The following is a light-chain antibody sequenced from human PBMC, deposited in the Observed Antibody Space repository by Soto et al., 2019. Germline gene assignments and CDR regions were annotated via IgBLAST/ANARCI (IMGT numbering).Light chain of an antibody. Sequence: QSALTQPASVSGSPGQSITISCTGTSSDFGNYNLVSWYQQHPGKVPKLILFEVNKRPSGVSGRFSGSKSGNTASLTVSGLQAEDEADYYCSSYAGSNNVVFGGGTKLTVL. V-gene: IGLV2-14*02. CDR1: SSDFGNYNL. J-gene: IGLJ2*01. CDR3: SSYAGSNNVV. CDR2: EVN.